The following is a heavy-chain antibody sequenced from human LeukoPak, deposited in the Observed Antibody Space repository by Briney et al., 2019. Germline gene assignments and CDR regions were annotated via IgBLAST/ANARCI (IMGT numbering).Heavy chain of an antibody. Sequence: GGSLRLSCAASGFTFSRYWMHWVRQAPGKGLVWVSGVNSDGSDTNYADSVKGRFTISRDNAENTLYLQVNSLRAEDTAVYYCARGLSASCFDTWGQGTLVTVSS. CDR3: ARGLSASCFDT. J-gene: IGHJ5*02. CDR2: VNSDGSDT. V-gene: IGHV3-74*01. CDR1: GFTFSRYW.